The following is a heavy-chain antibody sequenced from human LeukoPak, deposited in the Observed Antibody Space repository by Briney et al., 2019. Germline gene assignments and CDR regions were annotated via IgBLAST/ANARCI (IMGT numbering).Heavy chain of an antibody. CDR2: INTYNDNT. CDR1: GYTFTSYG. CDR3: ARDKESSSWLYYYYGMDV. J-gene: IGHJ6*02. V-gene: IGHV1-18*01. D-gene: IGHD6-13*01. Sequence: ASVKVSCKASGYTFTSYGISWVRQAPGQGLEWMGWINTYNDNTKYAQRLQGRVTMTTETSTSTAYMELRSLRSDDTAVYYCARDKESSSWLYYYYGMDVWGQGTTVTVSS.